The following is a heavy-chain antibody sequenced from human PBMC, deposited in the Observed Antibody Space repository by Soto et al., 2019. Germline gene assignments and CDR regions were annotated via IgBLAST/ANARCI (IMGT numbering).Heavy chain of an antibody. CDR2: IYHNGNT. Sequence: QVQLQESGPGLVKASETLSLTCTISGGYIRSYFWSWIRQAPGKGLEWIGYIYHNGNTNYNPSLESRVTLSVDTSSNQISLKLKSVTAADAAMYYRAVPGPAGLWGRGTLVTVSS. CDR1: GGYIRSYF. J-gene: IGHJ2*01. CDR3: AVPGPAGL. D-gene: IGHD7-27*01. V-gene: IGHV4-59*01.